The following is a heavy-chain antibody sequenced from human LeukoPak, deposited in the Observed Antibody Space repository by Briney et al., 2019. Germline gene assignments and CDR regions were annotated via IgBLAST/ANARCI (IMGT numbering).Heavy chain of an antibody. J-gene: IGHJ5*02. V-gene: IGHV1-2*02. Sequence: ASVKVSCKASGYTFTSYGISWVRQAPGQGLEWMGWINPNSGGTNYAQKFQGRVTMTRDTSISTAYMELSRLRSDDTAVYYCARGHLTSGSQTTNWFDPWGQGTLVIVSS. D-gene: IGHD3-10*01. CDR2: INPNSGGT. CDR1: GYTFTSYG. CDR3: ARGHLTSGSQTTNWFDP.